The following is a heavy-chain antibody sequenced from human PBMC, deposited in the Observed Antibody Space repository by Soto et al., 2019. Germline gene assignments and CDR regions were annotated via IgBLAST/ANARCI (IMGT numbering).Heavy chain of an antibody. D-gene: IGHD6-19*01. Sequence: QVQLVESGGGVVQPGRSLRLSCAASGFTFSSYGMHWVRQAPGKGLEWVAVIWDDGSNKYYADSVKGRFTISRDNSKNTLYLPMNSLRAEDTAVYYCARDRYSSGWYDLDYWGQGTLVTVSS. V-gene: IGHV3-33*01. J-gene: IGHJ4*02. CDR2: IWDDGSNK. CDR1: GFTFSSYG. CDR3: ARDRYSSGWYDLDY.